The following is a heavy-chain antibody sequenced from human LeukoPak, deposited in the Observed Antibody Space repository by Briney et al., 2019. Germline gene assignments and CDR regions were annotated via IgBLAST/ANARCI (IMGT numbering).Heavy chain of an antibody. CDR2: MNPNSGNT. V-gene: IGHV1-8*03. D-gene: IGHD1-26*01. CDR3: ARSLGSYYIDY. J-gene: IGHJ4*02. Sequence: ASVKVSCKASGYTFTSYYMHWVRQAPGQGLEWMGWMNPNSGNTGYAQKFQGRVTITRNTSISTAYMELSSLRSEDTAVYYCARSLGSYYIDYWGQGTLVTVSS. CDR1: GYTFTSYY.